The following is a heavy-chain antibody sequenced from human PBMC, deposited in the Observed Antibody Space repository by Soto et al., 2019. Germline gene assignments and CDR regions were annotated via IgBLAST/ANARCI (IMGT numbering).Heavy chain of an antibody. V-gene: IGHV1-2*04. J-gene: IGHJ3*02. CDR1: GYTLTGYY. CDR2: INPNSGGT. Sequence: ASVKVSCKASGYTLTGYYMHWVRQAPGQGLEWMGWINPNSGGTNYAQKFQGWVTMTRDTSISTAYMELSRLRSDDTAVYYCAREKGYSTDAFDIWGQGTMVTVSS. CDR3: AREKGYSTDAFDI. D-gene: IGHD1-1*01.